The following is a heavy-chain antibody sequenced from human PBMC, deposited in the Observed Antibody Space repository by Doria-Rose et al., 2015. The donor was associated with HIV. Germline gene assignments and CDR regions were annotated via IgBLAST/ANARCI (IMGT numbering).Heavy chain of an antibody. CDR1: GASINSGSYH. J-gene: IGHJ4*02. D-gene: IGHD3-10*01. CDR2: IYFRGSP. V-gene: IGHV4-61*02. CDR3: ARGGYYGSSYYLDY. Sequence: QVQLQESGPGLVKPSQTLSLTCSVSGASINSGSYHWSWIRQPAGQGLEWIGRIYFRGSPYNTPPLTSRLPISVHTSKTQFPLGLSAVTAADTAVYYCARGGYYGSSYYLDYWGQGTLVTVSS.